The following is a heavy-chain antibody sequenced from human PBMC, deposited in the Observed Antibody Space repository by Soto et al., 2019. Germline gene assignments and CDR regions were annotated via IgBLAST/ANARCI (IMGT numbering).Heavy chain of an antibody. CDR1: GYTFTSFG. V-gene: IGHV1-18*04. CDR2: ISPETGKT. D-gene: IGHD4-17*01. Sequence: VQLVQSGAELKKPGASVRVSCKASGYTFTSFGVSWVRQAPGQGPEWMGWISPETGKTAYSYKFQDRVSMTADASKTTFYLDLGSLRSAHTAVYYCTPDFFFISPSTVTTDAYWGQGTLVTVSS. CDR3: TPDFFFISPSTVTTDAY. J-gene: IGHJ4*02.